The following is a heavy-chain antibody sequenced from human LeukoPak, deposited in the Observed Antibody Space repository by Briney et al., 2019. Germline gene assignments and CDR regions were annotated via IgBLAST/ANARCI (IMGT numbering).Heavy chain of an antibody. CDR2: IYYSGST. J-gene: IGHJ4*02. CDR3: ARVITMVRGGGYYFDY. CDR1: GGSISSYY. Sequence: SETLSLTCTVSGGSISSYYWSWIRQPPGKGLEWIGYIYYSGSTNYNPSLKSRVTISVGTSKNQFSLKLSSVTAADTAVYYCARVITMVRGGGYYFDYWGQGTLVTVSS. D-gene: IGHD3-10*01. V-gene: IGHV4-59*01.